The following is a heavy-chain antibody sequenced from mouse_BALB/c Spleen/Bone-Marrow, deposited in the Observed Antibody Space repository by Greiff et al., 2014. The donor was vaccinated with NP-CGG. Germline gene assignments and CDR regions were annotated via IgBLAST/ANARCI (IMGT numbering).Heavy chain of an antibody. D-gene: IGHD2-4*01. V-gene: IGHV2-9*02. Sequence: LQESGPGLVAPSQSLSITCTVSGFSLTSYGVHWVRQPPGKGLEWLGVIWAGGSTNYNSALVSRLSISKDNSKSQVFLKMNSLQTDDTAMYYCARVSSTMIATVFAYWGQGTLVTVSA. CDR1: GFSLTSYG. J-gene: IGHJ3*01. CDR2: IWAGGST. CDR3: ARVSSTMIATVFAY.